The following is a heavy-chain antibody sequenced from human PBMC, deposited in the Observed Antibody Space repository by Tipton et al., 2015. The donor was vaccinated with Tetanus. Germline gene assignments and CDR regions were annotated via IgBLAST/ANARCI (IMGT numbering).Heavy chain of an antibody. V-gene: IGHV1-8*02. D-gene: IGHD2-15*01. CDR2: INPNSGDT. Sequence: QLVQSGAEVKKPGASVKVSCKSSDYTFSSYGFSWVRQAPGQGLEWMGWINPNSGDTGYAQKFQGRVTMTRNTSISTAYMELSSLRSEDTAVYYCARLYCSGGSCYQDYWGQGTLVTVSS. CDR3: ARLYCSGGSCYQDY. CDR1: DYTFSSYG. J-gene: IGHJ4*02.